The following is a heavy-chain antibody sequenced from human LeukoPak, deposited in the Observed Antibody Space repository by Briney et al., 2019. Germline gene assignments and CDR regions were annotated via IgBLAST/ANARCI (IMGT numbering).Heavy chain of an antibody. CDR1: EFTFSSYW. J-gene: IGHJ4*02. CDR2: VNSDGTTT. Sequence: PGGSLRLSCAASEFTFSSYWMHWVRQAPGKGLVWVSRVNSDGTTTTYADSVRGRFTISRDNAKNTLYLQMNSLRAEDTAVYYCTSFRGGDFPPVWGQGTLVTVSS. D-gene: IGHD2/OR15-2a*01. V-gene: IGHV3-74*01. CDR3: TSFRGGDFPPV.